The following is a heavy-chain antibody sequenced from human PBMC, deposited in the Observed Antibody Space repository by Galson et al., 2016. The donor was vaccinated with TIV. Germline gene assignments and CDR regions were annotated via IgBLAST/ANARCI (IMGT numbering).Heavy chain of an antibody. CDR1: GFSFSYSA. V-gene: IGHV3-30*01. CDR3: AREGTIIAVAGAFDY. J-gene: IGHJ4*02. Sequence: SLRLSCAASGFSFSYSAMHWVRQAPGKGLEWVADISYDGSKGHHADSVKGRFTISRDNSKNTLFLQMNSLRPEDTAVYYCAREGTIIAVAGAFDYWGQGALVTVSS. CDR2: ISYDGSKG. D-gene: IGHD6-19*01.